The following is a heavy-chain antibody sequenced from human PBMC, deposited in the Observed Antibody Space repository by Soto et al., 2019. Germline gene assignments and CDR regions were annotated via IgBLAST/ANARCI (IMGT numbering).Heavy chain of an antibody. V-gene: IGHV1-69*01. CDR3: ARGRDFWSGYYGTPPYYYYGRDV. D-gene: IGHD3-3*01. Sequence: QVQLVQSGAEVKKPGSSVKVSCKASGGTFSSYAISWVRQAPGQGLEWMGGIIPIFGTANYAQKFQGRVTITADESTSTAYMELSSLRSEDTAVYYCARGRDFWSGYYGTPPYYYYGRDVWGQGTTVTVSS. J-gene: IGHJ6*02. CDR2: IIPIFGTA. CDR1: GGTFSSYA.